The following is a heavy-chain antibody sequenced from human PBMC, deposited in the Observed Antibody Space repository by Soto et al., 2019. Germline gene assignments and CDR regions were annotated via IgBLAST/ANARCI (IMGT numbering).Heavy chain of an antibody. J-gene: IGHJ4*02. CDR2: TYYRSNWRH. CDR3: ARGVAGTGFDL. Sequence: SQALSLTCAISGDSVSSNTAAWNWIRSSPSRGLEWLGRTYYRSNWRHDYAVSVKSRITVNPDTSKNHFSLQLNSVTPHHTAVYYCARGVAGTGFDLWGQGTLVTVSS. D-gene: IGHD6-19*01. CDR1: GDSVSSNTAA. V-gene: IGHV6-1*01.